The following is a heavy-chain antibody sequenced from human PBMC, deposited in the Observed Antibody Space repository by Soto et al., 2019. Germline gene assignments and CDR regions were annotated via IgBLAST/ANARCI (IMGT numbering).Heavy chain of an antibody. Sequence: QVQLQESGPGLVKPSETLSLTCTVSGGSVSSGSYYWSWIRQPPGKGLEWIGYIYYSGSTNYNPYLKGRVTLSVDTSKNQFSLKLSSVTAADTAVYYCARDSPKYSSGWYYFDYWGQGTLVTVSS. CDR2: IYYSGST. D-gene: IGHD6-19*01. CDR3: ARDSPKYSSGWYYFDY. V-gene: IGHV4-61*01. CDR1: GGSVSSGSYY. J-gene: IGHJ4*02.